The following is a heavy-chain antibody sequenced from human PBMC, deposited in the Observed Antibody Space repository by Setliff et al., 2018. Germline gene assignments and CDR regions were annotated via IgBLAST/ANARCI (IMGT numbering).Heavy chain of an antibody. CDR1: GYTFVGFY. CDR2: INPKTGGT. Sequence: ASVKVPCKASGYTFVGFYLHWVRQAPGQGLEWMGWINPKTGGTNYAQKFQGRVTMTRDASINTAFMHLSSLKSDDMAVYYCAREPYDYIWGSYRSPYFDHWGQGALVTVSS. CDR3: AREPYDYIWGSYRSPYFDH. V-gene: IGHV1-2*02. D-gene: IGHD3-16*02. J-gene: IGHJ4*02.